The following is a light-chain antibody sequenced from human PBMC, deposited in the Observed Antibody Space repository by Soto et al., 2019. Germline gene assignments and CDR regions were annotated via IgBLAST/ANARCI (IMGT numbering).Light chain of an antibody. J-gene: IGKJ1*01. Sequence: EIMITQSPFTLSVSPGERATLSCRASQSVYNDYLAWYQQKPGQAPRLLIYGASSRASGIPDRFSGSGSGTDFTLTISRLEPEDFAVYYCQQYGSSPQTFGQGTKVDIK. CDR2: GAS. CDR1: QSVYNDY. V-gene: IGKV3-20*01. CDR3: QQYGSSPQT.